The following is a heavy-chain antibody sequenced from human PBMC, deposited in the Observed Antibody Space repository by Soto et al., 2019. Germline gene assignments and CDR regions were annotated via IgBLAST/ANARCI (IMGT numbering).Heavy chain of an antibody. D-gene: IGHD5-18*01. CDR2: FDPEDGET. CDR3: ATSRGYSYGYNY. V-gene: IGHV1-24*01. J-gene: IGHJ4*02. Sequence: GASVKVSCKVSGYTLTELSMHWVRQAPGKWLEWMGGFDPEDGETIYAQKFQGRVTMTEDTSTDTAYMELSSLRSEDTAVYYCATSRGYSYGYNYWGQGTLVTVSS. CDR1: GYTLTELS.